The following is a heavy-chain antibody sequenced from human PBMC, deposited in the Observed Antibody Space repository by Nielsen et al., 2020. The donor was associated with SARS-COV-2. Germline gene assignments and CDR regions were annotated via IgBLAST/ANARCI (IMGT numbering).Heavy chain of an antibody. D-gene: IGHD6-19*01. CDR1: GFTFSGSE. J-gene: IGHJ6*02. V-gene: IGHV3-73*01. CDR2: IRAKADSYAT. CDR3: SRLWVGSWYTSPPPGDYYYGLDV. Sequence: GGSLRLSCAASGFTFSGSEIHWVRQASGKGLEWVGRIRAKADSYATSFAASVSGRFTMSRDDSNNTAFLQMSSLKVEDTAVYYCSRLWVGSWYTSPPPGDYYYGLDVWGQGTTVTVSS.